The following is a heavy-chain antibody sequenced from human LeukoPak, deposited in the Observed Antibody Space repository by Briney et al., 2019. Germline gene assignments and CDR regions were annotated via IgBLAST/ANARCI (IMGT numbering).Heavy chain of an antibody. D-gene: IGHD3-22*01. J-gene: IGHJ1*01. V-gene: IGHV1-69*05. CDR1: GGTFSSYA. CDR3: ARGPGLVVVGTEYFQH. Sequence: SVKVSCKASGGTFSSYAISWVRQAPGHGLEWMGRIIPIFGTANYAQKFQGRVTITTDESTSTAYMELSSLRSEDTAVYYCARGPGLVVVGTEYFQHWGQGTLVTVSS. CDR2: IIPIFGTA.